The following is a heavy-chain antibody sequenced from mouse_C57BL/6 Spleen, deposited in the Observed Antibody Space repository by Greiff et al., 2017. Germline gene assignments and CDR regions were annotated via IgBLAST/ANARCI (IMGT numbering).Heavy chain of an antibody. CDR3: AREEGLRRDWFAY. D-gene: IGHD3-1*01. Sequence: DVMLVESGGGLVKPGGSLKLSCAASGFTFSSYAMSWVRQTPEKRLEWVATISDGGSYTYYPDNVKGRFTISRDNAKNNLYLQMSHLKSEDTAMYYCAREEGLRRDWFAYWGQGTLVTVSA. CDR1: GFTFSSYA. J-gene: IGHJ3*01. V-gene: IGHV5-4*01. CDR2: ISDGGSYT.